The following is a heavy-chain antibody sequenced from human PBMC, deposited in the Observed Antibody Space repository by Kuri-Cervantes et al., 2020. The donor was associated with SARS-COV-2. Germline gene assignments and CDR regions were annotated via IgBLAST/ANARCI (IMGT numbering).Heavy chain of an antibody. CDR1: GFTFSSYG. V-gene: IGHV3-30*19. Sequence: GRPLRLSCAASGFTFSSYGMHWVRQAPGKGLEGVAVISYDGSNKYNADPVKGRFTISRDNSKNTLYLQMNSLRAEDTAVYYCATEYDYGDGMDYWGQGTLVTVSS. CDR3: ATEYDYGDGMDY. J-gene: IGHJ4*02. D-gene: IGHD4-17*01. CDR2: ISYDGSNK.